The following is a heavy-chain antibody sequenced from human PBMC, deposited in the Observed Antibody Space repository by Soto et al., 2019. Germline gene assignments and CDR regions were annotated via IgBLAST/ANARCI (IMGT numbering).Heavy chain of an antibody. CDR1: GGSISSSSYS. CDR2: ISYSGST. V-gene: IGHV4-39*01. D-gene: IGHD6-13*01. CDR3: ARHESKGSSWYGGAFDI. Sequence: HLQLQESGPGLVKPSETLSLTCTVSGGSISSSSYSWGWIRQPPGKGLEWIGSISYSGSTYYNPSLRSRVTISVDTSKNQFSLKRSSVTASDTAVYYCARHESKGSSWYGGAFDIWGQGTMVTVSS. J-gene: IGHJ3*02.